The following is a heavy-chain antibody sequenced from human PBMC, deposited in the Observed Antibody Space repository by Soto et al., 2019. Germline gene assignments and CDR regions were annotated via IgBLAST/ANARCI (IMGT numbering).Heavy chain of an antibody. V-gene: IGHV4-30-2*01. CDR3: AREAWDRNFDF. J-gene: IGHJ4*02. CDR1: GDSITTDGYS. CDR2: IYHTGTA. Sequence: KSSETLSLTCNVSGDSITTDGYSWSWIRQPPGKGLEWIGYIYHTGTAYYNPSLKSRVTLSVDRSKDQFSLSLSSMTAADTGVYYGAREAWDRNFDFWGQGTLVTVLL. D-gene: IGHD1-26*01.